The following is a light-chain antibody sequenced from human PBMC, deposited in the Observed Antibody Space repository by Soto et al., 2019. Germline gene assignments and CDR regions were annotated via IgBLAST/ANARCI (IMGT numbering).Light chain of an antibody. J-gene: IGKJ5*01. CDR3: QQYTSSLIT. V-gene: IGKV3-20*01. CDR1: HTISSSY. CDR2: GAS. Sequence: EIVLTQSPGTLSLSPLERASLSCSASHTISSSYLAWYQPKPGQAPRLLIYGASGRATGIPDRFSGSGSGTDFTLTISRLEPEDFAVYYCQQYTSSLITFGQGTRLEIK.